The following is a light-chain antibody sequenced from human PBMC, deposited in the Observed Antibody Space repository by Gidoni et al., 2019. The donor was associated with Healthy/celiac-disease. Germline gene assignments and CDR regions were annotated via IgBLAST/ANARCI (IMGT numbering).Light chain of an antibody. CDR2: DDS. CDR3: QVWDSSSDHPGVV. CDR1: NIGSKS. Sequence: SYVLTQPPSVSVAPGQTARITCGGNNIGSKSVHWYQQKPGQAPVLVVYDDSDRPSGIPEGFSGSNSGNTATLTISRVEAGDEADYDCQVWDSSSDHPGVVFGGGTKLTVL. J-gene: IGLJ2*01. V-gene: IGLV3-21*02.